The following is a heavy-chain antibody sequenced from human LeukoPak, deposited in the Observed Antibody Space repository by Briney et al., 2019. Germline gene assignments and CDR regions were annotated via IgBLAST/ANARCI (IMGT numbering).Heavy chain of an antibody. CDR3: ARDPNLYSGTYDTY. V-gene: IGHV3-7*03. Sequence: GGSLRLSCVVSGVTFSSHWMSWVRQAPGKGLEWVANIKQDGSERYYVDSVKGRFTISRDNAKNSVFLQMNSLRAEDTAVYYCARDPNLYSGTYDTYWGQGTLVTVSS. CDR1: GVTFSSHW. J-gene: IGHJ4*02. D-gene: IGHD1-26*01. CDR2: IKQDGSER.